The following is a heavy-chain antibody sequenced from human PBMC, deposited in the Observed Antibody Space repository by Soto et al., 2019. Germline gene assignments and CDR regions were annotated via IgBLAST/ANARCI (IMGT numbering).Heavy chain of an antibody. CDR1: GGSFSGYY. J-gene: IGHJ5*02. D-gene: IGHD3-10*01. Sequence: QVQLQQWGAGLLKPSETLSLTCAVYGGSFSGYYWSWIRQPPGKGLEWIGEINHSGSINYNPSLKSRVTISVDTSKNQFSLKLSSVTAADTAVYYCARKVVRGVFDPWGQGTLVTVSS. V-gene: IGHV4-34*01. CDR3: ARKVVRGVFDP. CDR2: INHSGSI.